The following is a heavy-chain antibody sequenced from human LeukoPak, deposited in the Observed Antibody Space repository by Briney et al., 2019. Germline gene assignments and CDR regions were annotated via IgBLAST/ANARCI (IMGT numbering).Heavy chain of an antibody. V-gene: IGHV4-39*01. CDR2: IYYSGST. CDR1: GGSISSSSYY. D-gene: IGHD2-2*01. Sequence: SETLSLTCTVSGGSISSSSYYWGWIRQPPGKGLEWIGSIYYSGSTYYNPSLKSRVTISVDTSKNQFSLKLSSVTAADTAVYYCARVVPAAIRFLDFDYRGQGTLVTVSS. J-gene: IGHJ4*02. CDR3: ARVVPAAIRFLDFDY.